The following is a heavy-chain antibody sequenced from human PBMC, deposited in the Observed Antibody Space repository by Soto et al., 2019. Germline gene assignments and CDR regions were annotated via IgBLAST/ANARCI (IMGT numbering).Heavy chain of an antibody. Sequence: ASETLSLTCAVYGGSFSGYYWSWIRQPPGKGLEWIGEINHSGSTNYNPSLKSRVTISVDTSKNQFSLKLSSVTAADTAVYYCARLVVEMATSIDYWGQGTLVTVSS. V-gene: IGHV4-34*01. CDR3: ARLVVEMATSIDY. CDR2: INHSGST. CDR1: GGSFSGYY. J-gene: IGHJ4*02. D-gene: IGHD5-12*01.